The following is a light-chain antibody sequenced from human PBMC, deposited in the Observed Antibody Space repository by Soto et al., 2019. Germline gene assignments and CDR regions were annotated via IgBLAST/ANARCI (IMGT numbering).Light chain of an antibody. CDR2: GAS. V-gene: IGKV3-20*01. CDR3: QQYGSSPRT. Sequence: DIVITHTPGTPSFSPAQRATLSCSASQSVSSSYVAGYQHKPGQAPRLLIYGASSRATGIPDRLSGSGSGTDFTLPISRXEPEDFAVYYCQQYGSSPRTFGQGTKVDIK. J-gene: IGKJ1*01. CDR1: QSVSSSY.